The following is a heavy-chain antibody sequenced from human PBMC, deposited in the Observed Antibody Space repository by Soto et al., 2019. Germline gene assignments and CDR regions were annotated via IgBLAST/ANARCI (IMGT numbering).Heavy chain of an antibody. CDR2: IGTAGDT. CDR1: GFTFSGFD. Sequence: LRFSCEASGFTFSGFDIHWVRQPTRKGLEWVSSIGTAGDTYYAVSVKGRFTISRDNAKNSLSLQINSLRAGDMAVYFCAKSQEIGTHFFDSWGQGTQVTVSS. D-gene: IGHD1-1*01. V-gene: IGHV3-13*01. J-gene: IGHJ4*02. CDR3: AKSQEIGTHFFDS.